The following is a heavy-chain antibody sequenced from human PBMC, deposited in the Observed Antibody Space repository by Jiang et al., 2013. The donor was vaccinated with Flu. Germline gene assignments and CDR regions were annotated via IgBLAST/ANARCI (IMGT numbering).Heavy chain of an antibody. V-gene: IGHV4-4*07. CDR2: IYISGST. CDR3: AGGSGRHFEY. CDR1: GGSISIYY. D-gene: IGHD1-1*01. Sequence: GSGLVKPSGTLSLTCAVSGGSISIYYWTWIRQPAGKGLEWIGRIYISGSTNYNPSLKSRVTMSMDTSKKHISLELSSVTAADTAVYYCAGGSGRHFEYWGQGTLVTVSS. J-gene: IGHJ4*02.